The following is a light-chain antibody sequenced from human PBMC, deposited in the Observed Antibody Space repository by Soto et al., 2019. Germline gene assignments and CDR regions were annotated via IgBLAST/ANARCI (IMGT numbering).Light chain of an antibody. Sequence: AIPMTQSPSSLSASVGDRVTITCRASQGIRNDLGWYQQKPGKAPKLLIYTASILQSGVPSRFSGSASGTDFTLTISGLQPEDFATYYCLQDYNSYTFGQGTKLEIK. V-gene: IGKV1-6*01. J-gene: IGKJ2*01. CDR3: LQDYNSYT. CDR1: QGIRND. CDR2: TAS.